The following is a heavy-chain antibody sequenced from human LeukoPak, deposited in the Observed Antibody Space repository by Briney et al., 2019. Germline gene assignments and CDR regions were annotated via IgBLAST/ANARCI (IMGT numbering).Heavy chain of an antibody. Sequence: SETLSLTCSASGGSISSSNYYWGWIRQPPGEGLEWIGSIYYTGSTYYNPSLKSRVTISVDTSKNQFSLKLSSVTAADTAVYYCAKTGIVGDVDYWGQGTLVTVSS. CDR2: IYYTGST. CDR1: GGSISSSNYY. CDR3: AKTGIVGDVDY. V-gene: IGHV4-39*07. J-gene: IGHJ4*02. D-gene: IGHD1-26*01.